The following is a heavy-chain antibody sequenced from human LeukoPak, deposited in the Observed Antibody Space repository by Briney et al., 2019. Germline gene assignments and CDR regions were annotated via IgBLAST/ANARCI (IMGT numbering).Heavy chain of an antibody. D-gene: IGHD5-12*01. CDR2: IYYTGTT. V-gene: IGHV4-59*01. J-gene: IGHJ4*02. CDR1: GGSISGNY. Sequence: PSETLSLTCTVSGGSISGNYWRRIRQPPGKGLEFIGFIYYTGTTNYNPSLKSRVTMSIDTSKNQSSLKLTSVTAADTAIYYCARDLPGSSALDFWGQGTLVTVSS. CDR3: ARDLPGSSALDF.